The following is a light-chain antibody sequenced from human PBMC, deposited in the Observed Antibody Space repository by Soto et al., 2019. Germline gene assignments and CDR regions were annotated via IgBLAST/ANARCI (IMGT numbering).Light chain of an antibody. CDR2: DNT. Sequence: QSVLTQPPSVSGAPGQKVTISCTGGSSNVGAGYEVHWYQQVPGTAPKLLIYDNTKRPSGVPARFSGSKSGSSASLAITGLQAEDEADYYCQSYDSSLSGLYVFGSGTKVTVL. J-gene: IGLJ1*01. V-gene: IGLV1-40*01. CDR3: QSYDSSLSGLYV. CDR1: SSNVGAGYE.